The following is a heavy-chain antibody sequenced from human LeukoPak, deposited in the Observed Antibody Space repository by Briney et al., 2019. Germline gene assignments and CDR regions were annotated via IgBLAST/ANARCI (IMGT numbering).Heavy chain of an antibody. Sequence: SETLSLTCTVSGGSISSSSYYWGWIRQPPGKGLEWIGSIYYSGSTYYNPSLKSRVTISVDTSKNQFSLKLSSVTAADTAVYYCAGTRDYDFWGQGTLVTVSS. V-gene: IGHV4-39*07. CDR3: AGTRDYDF. J-gene: IGHJ4*02. CDR2: IYYSGST. CDR1: GGSISSSSYY. D-gene: IGHD3-3*01.